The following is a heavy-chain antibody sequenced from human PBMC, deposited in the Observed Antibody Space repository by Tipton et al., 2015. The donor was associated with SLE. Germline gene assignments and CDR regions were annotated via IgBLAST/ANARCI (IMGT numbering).Heavy chain of an antibody. CDR2: IYYSGNT. Sequence: TLSLTCTVSGGSISSDYWNWIRQPPGKGLEWLGHIYYSGNTNYNPSLESRLTISIDKSNNQFSLKLRVTAADTAVYYCARAKRSSATWDYWVDSWGQGTLVTVSS. CDR3: ARAKRSSATWDYWVDS. J-gene: IGHJ5*01. CDR1: GGSISSDY. D-gene: IGHD2-2*01. V-gene: IGHV4-59*01.